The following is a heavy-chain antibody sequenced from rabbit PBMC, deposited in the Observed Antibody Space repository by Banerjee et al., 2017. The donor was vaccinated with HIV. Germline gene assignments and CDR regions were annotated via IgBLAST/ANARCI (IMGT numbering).Heavy chain of an antibody. CDR3: VRGASVSGYYSL. D-gene: IGHD1-1*01. Sequence: QEQLVESRGGLVQPGESLTLSCKASGFDLSNYGVSWVRQAPGKGLEWIGYIDPVFDAAYYATWVNGRFTISSHNAQNTLYLRLNSLTAADTATYFCVRGASVSGYYSLWGQGTLVTVS. V-gene: IGHV1S47*01. J-gene: IGHJ3*01. CDR1: GFDLSNYG. CDR2: IDPVFDAA.